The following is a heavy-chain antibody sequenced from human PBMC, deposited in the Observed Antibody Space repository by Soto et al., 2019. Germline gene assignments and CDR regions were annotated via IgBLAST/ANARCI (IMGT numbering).Heavy chain of an antibody. Sequence: ASVKVSCKASGYTFTSYGISWVRQAPGQGLEWMGWISAYNGNTNYAQKLQGRVTMTTDTSTSTAYMELRSLRSDDTAVYYCARDRPSITIFGVPNGGNWFDPWGQRTLVTVSS. CDR3: ARDRPSITIFGVPNGGNWFDP. D-gene: IGHD3-3*01. J-gene: IGHJ5*02. CDR2: ISAYNGNT. CDR1: GYTFTSYG. V-gene: IGHV1-18*01.